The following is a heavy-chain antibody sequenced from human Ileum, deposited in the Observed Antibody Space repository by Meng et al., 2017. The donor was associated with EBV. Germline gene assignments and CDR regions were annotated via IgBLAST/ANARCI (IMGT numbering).Heavy chain of an antibody. Sequence: LPLVDAGPGLVKPSEPLSLTCAVSCDPISSSNHWWGWIRQPPGKGLDWVGTIYYIGSTFYNPSLKSRVTISLDTSKNQFSLKVSSVTAADTAVYYCARRYYGVPFDNWGQGTLVTVSS. J-gene: IGHJ4*02. CDR2: IYYIGST. V-gene: IGHV4-39*01. D-gene: IGHD3-3*01. CDR1: CDPISSSNHW. CDR3: ARRYYGVPFDN.